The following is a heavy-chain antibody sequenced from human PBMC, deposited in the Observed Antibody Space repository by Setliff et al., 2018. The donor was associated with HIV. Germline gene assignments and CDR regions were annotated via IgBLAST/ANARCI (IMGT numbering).Heavy chain of an antibody. D-gene: IGHD3-22*01. CDR1: GYSFSSYG. Sequence: ASVKVSCKASGYSFSSYGVSWVRQAPGQGLEWMGWISVYNGNTNYAQKFQNRVTMTTDTFTSTAYMELRSLRSDDTAVYYCAISRTNYYETLRPNRAFDYWGQGTLVTVSS. CDR2: ISVYNGNT. CDR3: AISRTNYYETLRPNRAFDY. J-gene: IGHJ4*02. V-gene: IGHV1-18*01.